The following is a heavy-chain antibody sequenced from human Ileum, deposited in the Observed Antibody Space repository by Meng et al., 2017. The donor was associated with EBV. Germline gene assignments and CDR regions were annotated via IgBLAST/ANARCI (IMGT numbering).Heavy chain of an antibody. CDR2: MSYSGST. V-gene: IGHV4-61*01. CDR3: AGDPHSGSPH. CDR1: GGSVSRAHSF. J-gene: IGHJ4*02. Sequence: QVQLQESGPGLVKPSETLSLTCTVSGGSVSRAHSFWTWIRQPPGKGLEWIGYMSYSGSTNYSPPLESRVTISVDTSKNQFSLKLSSVTAADTAVYYCAGDPHSGSPHWGQGTLVTVSS. D-gene: IGHD1-26*01.